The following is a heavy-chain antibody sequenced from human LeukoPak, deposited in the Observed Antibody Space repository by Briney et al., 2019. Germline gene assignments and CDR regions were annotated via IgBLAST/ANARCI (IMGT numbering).Heavy chain of an antibody. CDR2: IYYSGST. CDR1: GGSISSSSYY. Sequence: SETLSLTCTVSGGSISSSSYYWGWIRQPPGKGLEWIGSIYYSGSTYYNPSLKSRVTISVDTSKNRFSLKLSSVTAADTAVYYCASLEPSYYYGSGSSNDAFDIWGQGTMVTVSS. D-gene: IGHD3-10*01. J-gene: IGHJ3*02. V-gene: IGHV4-39*07. CDR3: ASLEPSYYYGSGSSNDAFDI.